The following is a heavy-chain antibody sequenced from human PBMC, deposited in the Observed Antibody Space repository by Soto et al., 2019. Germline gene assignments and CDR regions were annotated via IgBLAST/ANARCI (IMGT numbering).Heavy chain of an antibody. Sequence: ASVKVSCKTSGYTFSSYSINWVRQAPGQGLEWMAWISTYSGNTHYAERVQGRVTVTLDKSARTAFMEMRGLTSDDTAVYFCARDNGYYDLWGQGTLVIVS. CDR2: ISTYSGNT. CDR1: GYTFSSYS. J-gene: IGHJ4*02. CDR3: ARDNGYYDL. V-gene: IGHV1-18*04.